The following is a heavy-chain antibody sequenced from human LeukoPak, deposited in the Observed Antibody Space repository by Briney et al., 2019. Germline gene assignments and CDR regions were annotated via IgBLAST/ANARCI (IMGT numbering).Heavy chain of an antibody. D-gene: IGHD5-12*01. Sequence: SETLSLTCAVSGGSISSNNWWSWVRQPPGKGLEWIGEIYHHGAANYNPSLKSRVTLSVDKSKNQFSLELSSVTAADTAVYYCARGPSVAAHLDYWGQGTLVTVSS. CDR3: ARGPSVAAHLDY. CDR1: GGSISSNNW. CDR2: IYHHGAA. J-gene: IGHJ4*02. V-gene: IGHV4-4*02.